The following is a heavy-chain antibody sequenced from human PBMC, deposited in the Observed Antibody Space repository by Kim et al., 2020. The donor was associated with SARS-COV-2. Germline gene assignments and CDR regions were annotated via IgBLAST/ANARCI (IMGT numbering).Heavy chain of an antibody. CDR3: AKDFGRLDTLVVGATRDY. CDR2: ISGSGGST. D-gene: IGHD1-26*01. Sequence: GGSLRLSCAASGFTFSSYAMSWVRQAPGKGLEWVSAISGSGGSTYYADSVKGRFTISRDNSKNTLYLQMNSLRAEDTAVYYCAKDFGRLDTLVVGATRDYWGQGTLVTVSS. J-gene: IGHJ4*02. V-gene: IGHV3-23*01. CDR1: GFTFSSYA.